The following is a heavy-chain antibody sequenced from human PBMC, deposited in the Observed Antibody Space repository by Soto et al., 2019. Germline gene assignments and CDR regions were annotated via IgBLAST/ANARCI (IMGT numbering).Heavy chain of an antibody. Sequence: GGSLRLSCAASGFTFRNAWMSWVRQATRKGVEWVGRIKSKTDGGTTDYAAPGKGKCSISRDESKNTLEQQMNRVKTEDTAMNYCTAAPYYDILTGPYYMDVWGEGTTVTVSS. J-gene: IGHJ6*03. CDR3: TAAPYYDILTGPYYMDV. D-gene: IGHD3-9*01. CDR2: IKSKTDGGTT. V-gene: IGHV3-15*01. CDR1: GFTFRNAW.